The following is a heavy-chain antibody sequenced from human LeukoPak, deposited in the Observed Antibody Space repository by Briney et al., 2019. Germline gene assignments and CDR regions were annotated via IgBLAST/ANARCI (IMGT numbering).Heavy chain of an antibody. V-gene: IGHV3-15*01. J-gene: IGHJ4*02. CDR3: TTEVIVVVTATDDY. CDR1: GFTFSSAW. D-gene: IGHD2-21*02. Sequence: GGSLRLSCAASGFTFSSAWMSWVRQTPGKGLEWVGRIKSKTDGGSTDYAAPVKGRFTISRDDSKNTLYLQMNSLKTEDTAVYHCTTEVIVVVTATDDYWGQGTLVTVSS. CDR2: IKSKTDGGST.